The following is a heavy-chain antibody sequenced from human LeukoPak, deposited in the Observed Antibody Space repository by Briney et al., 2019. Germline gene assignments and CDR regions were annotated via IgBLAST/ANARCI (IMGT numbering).Heavy chain of an antibody. CDR1: GGSIGSGGYY. D-gene: IGHD3-16*02. CDR2: IYYSGST. V-gene: IGHV4-31*03. CDR3: ARAPRGVTFGGVIVKGSFDY. J-gene: IGHJ4*02. Sequence: SQTLSLTCTVSGGSIGSGGYYWSWIRQHPGKGLEWIGYIYYSGSTYYNPSLKSRVTISVDTSKNQFSLKLSSVTAADTAVYYCARAPRGVTFGGVIVKGSFDYWGQGTLVTVSS.